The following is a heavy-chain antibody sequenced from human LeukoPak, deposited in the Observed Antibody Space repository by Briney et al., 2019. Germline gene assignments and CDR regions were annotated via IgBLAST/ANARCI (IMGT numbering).Heavy chain of an antibody. CDR3: ARDLRSSGWYVFDH. V-gene: IGHV4-59*01. CDR2: IYYSGST. J-gene: IGHJ4*02. D-gene: IGHD6-19*01. Sequence: SETLSLTCTVSGSGGSISNYYWSWIRQPPGKGLEWIGYIYYSGSTNHNPSLKSRVTMSVDTSNNQLSLKLSSVTAADTAVYYCARDLRSSGWYVFDHWGRGTLVTVSS. CDR1: GSGGSISNYY.